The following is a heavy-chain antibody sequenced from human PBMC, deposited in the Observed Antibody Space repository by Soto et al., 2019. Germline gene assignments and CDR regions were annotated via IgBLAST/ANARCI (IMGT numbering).Heavy chain of an antibody. D-gene: IGHD6-13*01. Sequence: QVQLQESGPGLVKPSQTLSLTCTVSGGSISSGGYYWSWIRQHPGTGLEWIGYIYYSGSTYYNPSLKSRVTISVDTSKNQFSLKLSSVTAADTAVYYCAREVYSSSPTSYYMDVWGKGTTVTVSS. CDR3: AREVYSSSPTSYYMDV. CDR1: GGSISSGGYY. J-gene: IGHJ6*03. CDR2: IYYSGST. V-gene: IGHV4-31*03.